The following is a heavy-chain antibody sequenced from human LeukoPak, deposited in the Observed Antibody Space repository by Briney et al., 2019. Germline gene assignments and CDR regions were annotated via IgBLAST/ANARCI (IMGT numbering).Heavy chain of an antibody. CDR2: ISYDGTNK. J-gene: IGHJ3*02. V-gene: IGHV3-30-3*01. D-gene: IGHD7-27*01. CDR1: GFTFSTYA. CDR3: AREILTGYAFDI. Sequence: GGSLRLSCAASGFTFSTYAMHWVRQAPGKGLEWVAFISYDGTNKYCADSVKGRFTISRDNSKNTLYLQMNSLRAEDTALYYCAREILTGYAFDIWGQGTMVTVSS.